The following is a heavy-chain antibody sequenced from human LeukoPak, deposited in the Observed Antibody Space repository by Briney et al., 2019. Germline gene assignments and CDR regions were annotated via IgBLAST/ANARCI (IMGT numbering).Heavy chain of an antibody. J-gene: IGHJ3*02. CDR3: ARTYDFGRGPPGDAFDN. V-gene: IGHV3-48*01. D-gene: IGHD3-3*01. CDR2: IDARSGIT. CDR1: GFTFTIFG. Sequence: YPGGSLRLSCAASGFTFTIFGLNWVRQAPGKGPEWVSYIDARSGITYYADSVQGRFTLSRDNARESVFLQMDSPRVDDTAVYYCARTYDFGRGPPGDAFDNWGPGTWVIVSS.